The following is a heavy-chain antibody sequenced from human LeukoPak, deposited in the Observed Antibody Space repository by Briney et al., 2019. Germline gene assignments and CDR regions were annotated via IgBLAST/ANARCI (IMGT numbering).Heavy chain of an antibody. CDR3: AKSGIAAAGSPFDY. D-gene: IGHD6-13*01. V-gene: IGHV3-30*18. Sequence: GGSLRLSCVASGFTFSSYGMHWVRQAPGKGLEWVAVISYDGSNKYYADSVKGRFTISRDNSKNTLYLQMNSLRAEDTAVYYCAKSGIAAAGSPFDYWGQGTLVTVSS. CDR2: ISYDGSNK. CDR1: GFTFSSYG. J-gene: IGHJ4*02.